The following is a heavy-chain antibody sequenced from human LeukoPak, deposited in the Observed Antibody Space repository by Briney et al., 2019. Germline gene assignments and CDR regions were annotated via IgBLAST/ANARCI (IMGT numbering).Heavy chain of an antibody. CDR2: IYYSGST. Sequence: SETLSLTCSVSGGSMTSHYWSWIRQPPGKGLEWIGDIYYSGSTNYNPSLKGRVTISVDTTKNQFSLKFMSVTAADTALYYFARGPSAIRGGAFDIWGQGTMVTVSS. J-gene: IGHJ3*02. CDR1: GGSMTSHY. CDR3: ARGPSAIRGGAFDI. D-gene: IGHD3-10*01. V-gene: IGHV4-59*11.